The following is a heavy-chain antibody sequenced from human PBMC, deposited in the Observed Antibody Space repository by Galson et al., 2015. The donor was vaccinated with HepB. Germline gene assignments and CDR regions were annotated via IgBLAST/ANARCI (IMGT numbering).Heavy chain of an antibody. V-gene: IGHV3-49*04. D-gene: IGHD4-11*01. J-gene: IGHJ6*02. Sequence: SLRLSCAASGFTFSDFAMTWVRQAPGKGLEWVGFIRSKAYGGTTEYAASVKGRFTISRDDSKSIAYLQMNSLKTEDTAVYYCTKKGTDYTPNYYGIDVWGQGTTVTVSS. CDR1: GFTFSDFA. CDR3: TKKGTDYTPNYYGIDV. CDR2: IRSKAYGGTT.